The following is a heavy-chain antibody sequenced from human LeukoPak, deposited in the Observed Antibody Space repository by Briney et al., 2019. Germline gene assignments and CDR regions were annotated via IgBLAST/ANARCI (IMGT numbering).Heavy chain of an antibody. V-gene: IGHV4-4*02. CDR1: GGSISSSTNW. CDR3: ATNGYYCMDV. D-gene: IGHD2-8*01. Sequence: SETLSLTCAVSGGSISSSTNWWSWVRQPPGKGLEWIGEIYHSGGTNYNPSLKSRITISVDKSQNQFSLKVNSLTAADTAVYYCATNGYYCMDVWGKGTTVTVSS. CDR2: IYHSGGT. J-gene: IGHJ6*03.